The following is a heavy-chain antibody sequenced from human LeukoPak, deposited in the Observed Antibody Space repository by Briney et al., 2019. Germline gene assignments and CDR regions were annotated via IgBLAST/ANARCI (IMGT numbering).Heavy chain of an antibody. CDR2: ISSSSSYT. CDR3: ARDRGDSGSSDY. J-gene: IGHJ4*02. V-gene: IGHV3-11*06. Sequence: PGGSLRFSCAASGFSLSDYYMSWVRQAPGKGLEWVSYISSSSSYTINADSVKGRFTVFRDNAKNLVFLQMNRLRVEDTAVYYCARDRGDSGSSDYWGQGTLVTVSS. D-gene: IGHD3-10*01. CDR1: GFSLSDYY.